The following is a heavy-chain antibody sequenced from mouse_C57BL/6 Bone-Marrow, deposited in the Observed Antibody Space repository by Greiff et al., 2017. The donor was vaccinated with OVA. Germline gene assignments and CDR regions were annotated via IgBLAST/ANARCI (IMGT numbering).Heavy chain of an antibody. V-gene: IGHV1-59*01. CDR3: ARKGDRYYFDY. CDR2: IDPSDSYT. D-gene: IGHD2-13*01. CDR1: GYTFTSYW. J-gene: IGHJ2*01. Sequence: QVQLQQPGAELVRPGTSVKLSCKASGYTFTSYWMNWVKQRPGQGLEWIGVIDPSDSYTNYNQKFKGKATLTVDTSSSTAYMQLSSLTSEDSAVSYCARKGDRYYFDYWGQGTTLTVSS.